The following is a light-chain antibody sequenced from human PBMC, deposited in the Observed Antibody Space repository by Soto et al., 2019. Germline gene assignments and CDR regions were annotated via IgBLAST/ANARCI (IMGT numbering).Light chain of an antibody. V-gene: IGKV3-20*01. CDR3: QQYGSSPYT. CDR1: QSVSSNY. J-gene: IGKJ2*01. Sequence: EIVLTQSPGTLSLSPGERAXXXXXXSQSVSSNYLAWYQQKTGQDPKVLIYRASIRATGIPDRFTGSGSGTDFTLTISRLEPEDFAVYYCQQYGSSPYTFGLGTKVDIK. CDR2: RAS.